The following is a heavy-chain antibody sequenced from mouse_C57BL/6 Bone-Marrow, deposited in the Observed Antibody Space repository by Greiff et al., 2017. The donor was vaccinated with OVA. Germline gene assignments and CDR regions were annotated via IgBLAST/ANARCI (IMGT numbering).Heavy chain of an antibody. J-gene: IGHJ2*01. Sequence: QVQLQQPGAELVKPGASVKLSCKASGYTFTSYWMQWVKQMPGQGLDWIGEIDPSDSYTNYHQKFKGKATLTGDTSSSTAYMQLSSLTSEDSAVYYCARSYGPYFDYWGQGTTLTVSS. CDR3: ARSYGPYFDY. CDR1: GYTFTSYW. CDR2: IDPSDSYT. V-gene: IGHV1-50*01. D-gene: IGHD1-1*02.